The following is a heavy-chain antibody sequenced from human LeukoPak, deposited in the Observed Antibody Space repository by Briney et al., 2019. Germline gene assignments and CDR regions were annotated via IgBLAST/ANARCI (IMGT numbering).Heavy chain of an antibody. D-gene: IGHD3-10*01. V-gene: IGHV4-61*08. Sequence: SETLSLTRTVSGGSISGDDYYWSWIRQPTGKGLEWIGFIYYSGSTTYNPSLKSRVTISVDTSKNQFSLRLSSVTAADTAVYYCAREGGYGSGFLAYWGQGALVTVSS. CDR1: GGSISGDDYY. CDR2: IYYSGST. CDR3: AREGGYGSGFLAY. J-gene: IGHJ4*02.